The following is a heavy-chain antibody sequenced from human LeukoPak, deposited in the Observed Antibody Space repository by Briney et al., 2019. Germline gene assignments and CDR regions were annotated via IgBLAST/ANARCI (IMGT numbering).Heavy chain of an antibody. D-gene: IGHD6-19*01. CDR1: GFTFSSYS. V-gene: IGHV3-48*01. Sequence: PGGSLRLSCAASGFTFSSYSMNWVRQAPGKGLEWVSYISSSSTTIYYADSVKGRFAISRDNAKNSLHLQMNSLRAEDTAVYYCARWCGSGWYDYWGQGALVTVSS. J-gene: IGHJ4*02. CDR2: ISSSSTTI. CDR3: ARWCGSGWYDY.